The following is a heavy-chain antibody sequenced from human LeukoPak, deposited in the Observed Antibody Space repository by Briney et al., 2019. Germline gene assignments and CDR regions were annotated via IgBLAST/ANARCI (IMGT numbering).Heavy chain of an antibody. CDR3: ARGRIAAAGGSDY. V-gene: IGHV3-64*01. CDR1: GFTFSSYP. D-gene: IGHD6-13*01. Sequence: GGTLTLSCTASGFTFSSYPMHWVRQAPGKGLEYVSAISSEGGSTYYATSVRDRFTISRDNSKNTLYLQIGSLRPEDMAVYYCARGRIAAAGGSDYWGQGTLVTVSS. CDR2: ISSEGGST. J-gene: IGHJ4*02.